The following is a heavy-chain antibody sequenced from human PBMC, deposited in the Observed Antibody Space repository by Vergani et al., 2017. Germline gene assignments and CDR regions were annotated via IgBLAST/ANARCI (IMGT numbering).Heavy chain of an antibody. CDR3: AKDLRYSSSSKADAFDI. D-gene: IGHD6-13*01. CDR1: GFTLSSYG. Sequence: QVQLVESGGGVVQPGRSLRLSCAASGFTLSSYGMHWVRQAPGKGLEWVAVISYDGSNKYYADSVKGRFTISRDNSKNTLYLQMNSLRAEDPAVYYCAKDLRYSSSSKADAFDIWGQGTMVTVSS. V-gene: IGHV3-30*18. J-gene: IGHJ3*02. CDR2: ISYDGSNK.